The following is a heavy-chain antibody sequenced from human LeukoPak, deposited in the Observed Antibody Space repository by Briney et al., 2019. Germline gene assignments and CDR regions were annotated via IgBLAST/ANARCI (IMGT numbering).Heavy chain of an antibody. CDR1: GYTFTTHD. Sequence: ASVKVSCKASGYTFTTHDINWVRQATGQGLEWLGWMSPNSGDTGYAQKFQGRVTMTSDSSISTAYMELSSLRSEDTAVYYCARGMSLYGMDVWGQGTTVTVSS. CDR3: ARGMSLYGMDV. CDR2: MSPNSGDT. J-gene: IGHJ6*02. D-gene: IGHD3-10*02. V-gene: IGHV1-8*01.